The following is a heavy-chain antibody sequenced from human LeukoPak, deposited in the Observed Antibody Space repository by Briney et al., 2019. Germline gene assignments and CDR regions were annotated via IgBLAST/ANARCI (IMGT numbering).Heavy chain of an antibody. CDR1: GGSISSYY. CDR3: ATSGRRYYYYGMDV. D-gene: IGHD6-25*01. CDR2: IYYSGST. J-gene: IGHJ6*02. V-gene: IGHV4-59*01. Sequence: SETLSLTCTVSGGSISSYYWSWIRQPPGKGLEWIGYIYYSGSTNYNPSLKSRVTISVDTSKNQFSLKLSSVTAADTAVYYCATSGRRYYYYGMDVWGQGTTVTVSS.